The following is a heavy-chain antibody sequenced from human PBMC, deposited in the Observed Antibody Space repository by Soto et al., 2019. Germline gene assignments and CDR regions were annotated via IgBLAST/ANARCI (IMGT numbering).Heavy chain of an antibody. CDR2: IYPGDSDT. CDR1: GYSFTSYW. J-gene: IGHJ6*02. Sequence: PGKSLKISCKGSGYSFTSYWIGWVRQMPGKGQEWMGIIYPGDSDTRYRPSFQGQVTISADKSISTAYLQWSSLKASDTPMYSCARLCSSTSFAYGMDVWGQLTQVT. V-gene: IGHV5-51*01. D-gene: IGHD2-2*01. CDR3: ARLCSSTSFAYGMDV.